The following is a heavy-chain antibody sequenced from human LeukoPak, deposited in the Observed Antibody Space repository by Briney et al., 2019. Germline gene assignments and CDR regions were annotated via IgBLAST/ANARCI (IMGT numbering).Heavy chain of an antibody. CDR1: GGTFSSYA. D-gene: IGHD2-15*01. V-gene: IGHV1-69*01. Sequence: ASVKVCCKASGGTFSSYAISWVRQAPGQGLEWMGGIIPIFGTANYAQKFQGRVTITADESTSTAYMELSSLRSEDTAVYYCARVMVAATHPDYWGQGTLVTVSS. CDR2: IIPIFGTA. CDR3: ARVMVAATHPDY. J-gene: IGHJ4*02.